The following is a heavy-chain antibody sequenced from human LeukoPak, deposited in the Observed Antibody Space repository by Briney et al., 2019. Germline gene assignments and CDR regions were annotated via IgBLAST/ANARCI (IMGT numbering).Heavy chain of an antibody. CDR1: GDSISSRSYY. V-gene: IGHV4-39*01. J-gene: IGHJ3*02. Sequence: PSETLSLTCIVSGDSISSRSYYWGWIRQPPGKGLEWIGTIYYSGSTYYNPSLKSRVTIFVDTSKNQFSMILTSVTAADSAVYYCARLPHLEDAFDIWGQGTMVTVPS. CDR3: ARLPHLEDAFDI. CDR2: IYYSGST. D-gene: IGHD1-1*01.